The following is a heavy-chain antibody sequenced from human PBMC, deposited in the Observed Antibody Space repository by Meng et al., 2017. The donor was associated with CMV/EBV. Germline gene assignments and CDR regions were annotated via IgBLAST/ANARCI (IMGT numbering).Heavy chain of an antibody. J-gene: IGHJ6*02. CDR3: APRITGYYSDAMDV. V-gene: IGHV3-23*01. CDR1: GFTFSSYG. D-gene: IGHD3-16*01. Sequence: GGSLRLSCVASGFTFSSYGMTWVRQAPGKGLEWVSTITGTTGDTYYADSVKGRFTISRDNSKSTLSLQMNSLRAEDTAVYYCAPRITGYYSDAMDVWGQGTTVTV. CDR2: ITGTTGDT.